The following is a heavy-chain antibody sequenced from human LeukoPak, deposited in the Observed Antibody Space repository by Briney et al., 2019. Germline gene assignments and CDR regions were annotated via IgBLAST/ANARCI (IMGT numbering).Heavy chain of an antibody. CDR2: ISYDGSKK. CDR3: ARNFRDGYNNSFDY. CDR1: GFTFSSYA. Sequence: GGSLRLSCAASGFTFSSYAMHWVRQAPGKGLEWVTIISYDGSKKYYADYVKGRFTISRDNSKNTLYLQMNSLRAEDTAVYYCARNFRDGYNNSFDYWGQGTLVSVSS. D-gene: IGHD5-24*01. V-gene: IGHV3-30*04. J-gene: IGHJ4*02.